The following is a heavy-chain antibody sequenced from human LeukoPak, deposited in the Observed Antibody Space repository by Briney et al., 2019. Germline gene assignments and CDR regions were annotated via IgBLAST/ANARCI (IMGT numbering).Heavy chain of an antibody. CDR2: ISSAGSTK. CDR3: ARRIFQGSSGWYLFDY. V-gene: IGHV3-30-3*01. Sequence: SGGSLRLSCAASGFTFNTYAMHWVRQAAGMGLEWVAVISSAGSTKYYADSVKGRFTVSRDNSENMLYLQMNSLRAEDTAVYYCARRIFQGSSGWYLFDYWGQGTLVTVSS. J-gene: IGHJ4*02. D-gene: IGHD6-19*01. CDR1: GFTFNTYA.